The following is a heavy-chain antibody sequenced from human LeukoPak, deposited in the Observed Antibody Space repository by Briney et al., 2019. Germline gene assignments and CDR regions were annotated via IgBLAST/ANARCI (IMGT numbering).Heavy chain of an antibody. CDR1: GFTFSSYG. V-gene: IGHV3-23*01. J-gene: IGHJ4*02. CDR2: ISGSGGST. Sequence: GRSLRLSCAASGFTFSSYGMSWVRQAPGKGLEWVSAISGSGGSTYYADSVKGRFTISRDNSKNTLYLQMNSLRAEDTAVYYCAKDPYSGSYAFDSWGQGTLVTVSS. D-gene: IGHD1-26*01. CDR3: AKDPYSGSYAFDS.